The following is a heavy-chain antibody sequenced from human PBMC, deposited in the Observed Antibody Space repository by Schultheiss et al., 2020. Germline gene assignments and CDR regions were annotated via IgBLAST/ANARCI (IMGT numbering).Heavy chain of an antibody. D-gene: IGHD4-23*01. CDR3: ARTPVTRRGFDY. Sequence: SQTLSLTCAVYGGSFSGYYWSWIRQPPGKGLEWIGYIYYSGSTYYNPSLKSRVTISLDMSQNQFSLKLTSVTAADTAVYYCARTPVTRRGFDYWGQGTLVTVSS. J-gene: IGHJ4*02. CDR2: IYYSGST. V-gene: IGHV4-34*09. CDR1: GGSFSGYY.